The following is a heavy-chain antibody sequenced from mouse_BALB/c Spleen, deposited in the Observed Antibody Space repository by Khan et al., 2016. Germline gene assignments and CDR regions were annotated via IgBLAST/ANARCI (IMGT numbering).Heavy chain of an antibody. D-gene: IGHD2-4*01. CDR2: ISDGGSYT. Sequence: VQLKESGGGLVKPGGSLKLSCAASGFTFSDYYMYWVRQTPEKRLEWVATISDGGSYTYYPDSVKGRFTISRDNAKNNLYLQMSSLKSEDTAMYCCARSTMITAWFAYWGQGSLVTVSA. CDR1: GFTFSDYY. CDR3: ARSTMITAWFAY. V-gene: IGHV5-4*02. J-gene: IGHJ3*01.